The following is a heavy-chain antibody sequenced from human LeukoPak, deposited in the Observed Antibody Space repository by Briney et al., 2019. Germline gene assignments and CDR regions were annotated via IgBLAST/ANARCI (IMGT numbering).Heavy chain of an antibody. CDR3: ARGWNYDSSGYYYLAY. Sequence: ASVKVSCKASGYTSTSYYMHWVRQAPGQGLEWMGIINPSGGSTSYAEKFQGRVTMTRDTSTSTFYMELSSLRSEDSAVYYCARGWNYDSSGYYYLAYWGQGTLVIVSS. D-gene: IGHD3-22*01. CDR2: INPSGGST. CDR1: GYTSTSYY. V-gene: IGHV1-46*01. J-gene: IGHJ4*02.